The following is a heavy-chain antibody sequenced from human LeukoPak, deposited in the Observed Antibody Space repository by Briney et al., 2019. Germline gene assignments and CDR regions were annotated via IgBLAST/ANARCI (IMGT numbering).Heavy chain of an antibody. CDR2: IYYSGST. V-gene: IGHV4-59*01. D-gene: IGHD7-27*01. Sequence: SETLSLTCAVSGGFISSDYWSWIRQPPGKGLEWIGYIYYSGSTNYNPSLKSRVTISVDTSMNQFSLKLSSVTAADTAVYYCARDGFWGHAFDIWGQGTMVTVSS. J-gene: IGHJ3*02. CDR3: ARDGFWGHAFDI. CDR1: GGFISSDY.